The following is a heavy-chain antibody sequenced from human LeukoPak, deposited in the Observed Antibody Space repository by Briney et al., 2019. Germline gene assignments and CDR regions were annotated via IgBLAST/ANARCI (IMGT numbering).Heavy chain of an antibody. CDR1: GGSISSYY. V-gene: IGHV4-59*12. Sequence: SETLSLTCTVSGGSISSYYWSSIRQPPGKGLEWIGYIYYSGSTNYNPSLKSRVTISVDTSKNQFSLKLSSVTAADTAVYYCARYGSESHWVYDSSGYYIDYWGQGTLVTVSS. J-gene: IGHJ4*02. CDR3: ARYGSESHWVYDSSGYYIDY. D-gene: IGHD3-22*01. CDR2: IYYSGST.